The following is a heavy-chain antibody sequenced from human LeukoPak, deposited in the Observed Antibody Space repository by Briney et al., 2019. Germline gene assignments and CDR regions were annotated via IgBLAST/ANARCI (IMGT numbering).Heavy chain of an antibody. J-gene: IGHJ1*01. Sequence: SQTLSLTCTVSGGSISRGVYYWSWVRQHPGKGLEWIGYIYYSGSTYYNPSLKSRVTISVDTSKNQFSLKLSSVTAADTAVYYCASRWGGRDGYRYWGQGTLVTVSS. V-gene: IGHV4-31*03. CDR3: ASRWGGRDGYRY. D-gene: IGHD5-24*01. CDR1: GGSISRGVYY. CDR2: IYYSGST.